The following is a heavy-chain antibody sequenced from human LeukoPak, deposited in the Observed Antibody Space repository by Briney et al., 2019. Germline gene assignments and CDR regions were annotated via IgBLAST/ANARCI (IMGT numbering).Heavy chain of an antibody. J-gene: IGHJ6*02. V-gene: IGHV3-23*01. D-gene: IGHD6-13*01. Sequence: PGGSLRLSCAASGFTFSSYAMSWVRQAPGKGLEWVSAISGSGGSTYYADSVKGRFTISRDNSKNTLYLQMNSLRAEDTALYYCSNIAAARPYYYYGMDVWGQGTTVTVSS. CDR2: ISGSGGST. CDR1: GFTFSSYA. CDR3: SNIAAARPYYYYGMDV.